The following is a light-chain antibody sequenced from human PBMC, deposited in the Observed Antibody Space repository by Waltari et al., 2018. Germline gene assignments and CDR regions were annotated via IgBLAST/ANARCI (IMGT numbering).Light chain of an antibody. V-gene: IGKV3-11*01. Sequence: EIVLTQSPATMSLSPGERAPLSCRASHTIDNLLAWYQQKPGQAPRLLIYDTSTRATGTPARFSGSGSGADFTLTISSLETEDFAVYYCLQRGNWLFGAGTRVEI. CDR1: HTIDNL. J-gene: IGKJ4*01. CDR2: DTS. CDR3: LQRGNWL.